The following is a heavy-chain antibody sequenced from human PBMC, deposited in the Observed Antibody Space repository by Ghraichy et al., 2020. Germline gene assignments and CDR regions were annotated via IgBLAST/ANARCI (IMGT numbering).Heavy chain of an antibody. CDR1: GFTFRRYG. J-gene: IGHJ6*02. V-gene: IGHV3-33*01. Sequence: GGSLRLSCAASGFTFRRYGMHWVRQAPGKGLEWLAVIWSDGSNKYYAESVKGRFTISRDNSKNTLFLQMDSLRDEDTAVYYCARDRDTSGWYGIQFYYYYGMDVWGQGTTVTVS. CDR3: ARDRDTSGWYGIQFYYYYGMDV. CDR2: IWSDGSNK. D-gene: IGHD6-19*01.